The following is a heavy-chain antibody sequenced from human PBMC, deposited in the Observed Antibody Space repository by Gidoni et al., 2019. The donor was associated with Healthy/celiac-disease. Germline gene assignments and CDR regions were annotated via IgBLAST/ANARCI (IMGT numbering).Heavy chain of an antibody. J-gene: IGHJ4*02. CDR1: GYTFTSYA. CDR3: ARDSGNYYRY. CDR2: INTNTGNP. V-gene: IGHV7-4-1*02. D-gene: IGHD1-26*01. Sequence: QVQLVQSVPELKTPGASVKVSFKASGYTFTSYAMNLVRQSPGQGLEWMGWINTNTGNPTYAKGFTGRFDFSLDTSVSTAYLQISSLKAEDTAVYYCARDSGNYYRYWGQGTLVTVSS.